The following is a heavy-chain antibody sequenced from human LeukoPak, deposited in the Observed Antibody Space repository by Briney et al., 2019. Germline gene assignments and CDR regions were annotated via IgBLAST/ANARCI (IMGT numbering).Heavy chain of an antibody. Sequence: AGSLRCSCAAPGFIYSHYGMHWVRQAPGKGLKWVADIWSDGSNRFYAGSVKGRFTISRDNSQNKLFLQMNRLRAEDTAMYYCARDAQRGFDYSNSLEYWGHGTLVTVSS. CDR3: ARDAQRGFDYSNSLEY. J-gene: IGHJ4*01. V-gene: IGHV3-33*01. CDR2: IWSDGSNR. CDR1: GFIYSHYG. D-gene: IGHD4-11*01.